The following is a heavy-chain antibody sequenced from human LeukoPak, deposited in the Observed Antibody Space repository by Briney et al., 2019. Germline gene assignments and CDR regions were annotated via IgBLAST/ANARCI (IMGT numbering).Heavy chain of an antibody. J-gene: IGHJ4*02. CDR1: AFTFSSCA. Sequence: GGSLRLSCAASAFTFSSCAMSWVRQAPGKGLEWVSAISGSGGSTYYADSVKGRFTISRDNSKNTLYLQMNSLRAEDTAVYYCAKDHGAAYHYMVRGIGSALADYWGQGTPVTVSS. V-gene: IGHV3-23*01. CDR2: ISGSGGST. CDR3: AKDHGAAYHYMVRGIGSALADY. D-gene: IGHD3-10*01.